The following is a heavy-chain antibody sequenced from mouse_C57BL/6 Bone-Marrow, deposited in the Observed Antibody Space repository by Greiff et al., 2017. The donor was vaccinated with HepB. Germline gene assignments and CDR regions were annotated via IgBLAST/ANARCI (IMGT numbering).Heavy chain of an antibody. CDR3: ARLDYDYDAPFAY. Sequence: EVNLVESGGGLVQPGGSLKLSCAASGFTFSDYGMAWVRQAPRKGPEWVAFISNLAYSIYYADTVTGRFTIARENAKNTLYLEMSSLRSEDTAMYYCARLDYDYDAPFAYWGQGTLVTVSA. V-gene: IGHV5-15*01. CDR1: GFTFSDYG. CDR2: ISNLAYSI. J-gene: IGHJ3*01. D-gene: IGHD2-4*01.